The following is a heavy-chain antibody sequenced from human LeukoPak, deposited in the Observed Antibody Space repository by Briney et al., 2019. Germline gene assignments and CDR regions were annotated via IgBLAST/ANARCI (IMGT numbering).Heavy chain of an antibody. CDR1: GSTFSSYS. CDR2: ISSSSSYI. V-gene: IGHV3-21*01. J-gene: IGHJ4*02. CDR3: AREDEETFDY. Sequence: GGSLRLSCAASGSTFSSYSMNWVRQAPGKGLEWVSSISSSSSYIYYADSVKGRFTISRDNAKNSLYLQMNSLRAEDTAVYYCAREDEETFDYWGQGTLVTVSS.